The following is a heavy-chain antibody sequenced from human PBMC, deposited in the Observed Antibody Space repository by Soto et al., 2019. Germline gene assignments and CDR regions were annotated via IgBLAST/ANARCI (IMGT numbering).Heavy chain of an antibody. CDR3: TRLVLGDGTIGDAFDI. CDR1: GFTFSSYS. Sequence: PGGSLRLSCAASGFTFSSYSMNWVRQAPGKGLEWVSYISSSSSTIYYADSVKGRFTISRDNAKNSLYLQMNSLRAEDTAVYYCTRLVLGDGTIGDAFDIWGQGTMVTVSS. D-gene: IGHD1-7*01. CDR2: ISSSSSTI. V-gene: IGHV3-48*01. J-gene: IGHJ3*02.